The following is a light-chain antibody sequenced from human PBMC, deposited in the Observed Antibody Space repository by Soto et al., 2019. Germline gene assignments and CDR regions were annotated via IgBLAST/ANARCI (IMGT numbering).Light chain of an antibody. J-gene: IGLJ3*02. CDR1: SSDVGSYNL. V-gene: IGLV2-23*01. CDR3: CSYAGSRV. Sequence: QSALTQPASVSGSPGQSITISCTGTSSDVGSYNLVSWYQQHPGKAPKLMIYEGSKRPSGVSNRFSGSKSGNTASLTISGLQAEDEADYYCCSYAGSRVFGGGTQITV. CDR2: EGS.